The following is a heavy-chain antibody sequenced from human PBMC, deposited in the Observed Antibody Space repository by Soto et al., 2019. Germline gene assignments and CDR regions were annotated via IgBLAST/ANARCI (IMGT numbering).Heavy chain of an antibody. CDR3: ARGIAVAGASVPSPYNWFDP. Sequence: SETLSLTCTVSGGSISSYYWSWIRQPPGKGLEWIGYIYYSGSTNYNPSLKSRVTISVDTSTNQFSLKLSSVTAADTAVYYCARGIAVAGASVPSPYNWFDPWGQGILVTVSS. J-gene: IGHJ5*02. CDR2: IYYSGST. V-gene: IGHV4-59*01. D-gene: IGHD6-19*01. CDR1: GGSISSYY.